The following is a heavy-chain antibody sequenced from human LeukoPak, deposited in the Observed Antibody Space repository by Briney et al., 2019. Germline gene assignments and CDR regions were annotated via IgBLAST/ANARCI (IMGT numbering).Heavy chain of an antibody. CDR2: SNPSGGST. CDR3: AREGIAVAGTGPFDY. Sequence: GASVKVSCKASGYTFTSYYRHWVRQAPGQGLEGMGISNPSGGSTSYAQKFQGRATMTRDKSTSTVYMQLSSLRSEDTAVYYCAREGIAVAGTGPFDYWGQGTLVTVSS. J-gene: IGHJ4*02. CDR1: GYTFTSYY. D-gene: IGHD6-19*01. V-gene: IGHV1-46*01.